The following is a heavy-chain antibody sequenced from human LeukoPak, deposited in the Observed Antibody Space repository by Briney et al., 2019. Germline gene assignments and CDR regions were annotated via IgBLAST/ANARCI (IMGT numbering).Heavy chain of an antibody. D-gene: IGHD4-11*01. CDR2: IYYSGRT. J-gene: IGHJ6*03. V-gene: IGHV4-61*08. CDR1: GGSVSSGVYY. CDR3: ATLVDATTPLSYYFIGV. Sequence: SETLSLTCTVSGGSVSSGVYYWSWIRQPPGKGLEWVGYIYYSGRTNYSPSLKSRVTISVDTSKNQSSLRLSSVTAADTAVYYCATLVDATTPLSYYFIGVWGKGTTVTVSS.